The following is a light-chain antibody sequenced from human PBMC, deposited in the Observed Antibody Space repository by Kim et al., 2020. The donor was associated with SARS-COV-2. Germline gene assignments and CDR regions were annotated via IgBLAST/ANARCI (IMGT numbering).Light chain of an antibody. CDR1: QSVRSQ. CDR2: GAS. J-gene: IGKJ1*01. V-gene: IGKV3-15*01. CDR3: QQYDNWPQT. Sequence: VSPGERATLSCRASQSVRSQLAWYQQKPGQAPRLVIYGASTRATDIPARFSGSGSGTEFSLTISSLQSEDIAVYYCQQYDNWPQTFGQGTKVDIK.